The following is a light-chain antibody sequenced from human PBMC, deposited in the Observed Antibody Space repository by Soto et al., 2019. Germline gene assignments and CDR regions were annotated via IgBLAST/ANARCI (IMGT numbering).Light chain of an antibody. CDR1: NSDIRSNKY. CDR2: EVT. V-gene: IGLV2-14*01. Sequence: QSALTQPASVSGFPGQSITISCTGSNSDIRSNKYVSWYQQHPGRAPQLVIYEVTNRPSDVSFRFSGSKSGNTASLTISGLQAEDEADYYCSSYTADMTYVFGTGTKLTVL. J-gene: IGLJ1*01. CDR3: SSYTADMTYV.